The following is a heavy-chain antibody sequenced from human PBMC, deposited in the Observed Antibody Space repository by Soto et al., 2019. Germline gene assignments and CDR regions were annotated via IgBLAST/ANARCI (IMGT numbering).Heavy chain of an antibody. CDR3: AKLDTIVAPLSFFDY. Sequence: EAQLLESGGGLVQPGGSLRLSCAASGFTFSNYAMSWVRQAPGKGLEWVSTISDSGRSTYYADSVKGRFTISRDSSKNTLYLQMSSLRAEDTAVYYCAKLDTIVAPLSFFDYWGQGTLVTVSS. J-gene: IGHJ4*02. CDR1: GFTFSNYA. CDR2: ISDSGRST. V-gene: IGHV3-23*01. D-gene: IGHD5-12*01.